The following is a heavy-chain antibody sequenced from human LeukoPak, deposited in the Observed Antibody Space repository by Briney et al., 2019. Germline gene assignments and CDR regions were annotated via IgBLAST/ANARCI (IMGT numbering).Heavy chain of an antibody. J-gene: IGHJ6*03. V-gene: IGHV4-38-2*02. CDR3: ARGGGNGGGWVGHYYYMDV. CDR2: FYDSGNT. Sequence: SETLSLTCTVSGYSISSGYYWGWIRQPPGKGLEWIGSFYDSGNTYYNPSLKSRVTISVDTSKNQFSLKLSSVSAADTAVYYCARGGGNGGGWVGHYYYMDVWGKGTTVTVSS. CDR1: GYSISSGYY. D-gene: IGHD4-23*01.